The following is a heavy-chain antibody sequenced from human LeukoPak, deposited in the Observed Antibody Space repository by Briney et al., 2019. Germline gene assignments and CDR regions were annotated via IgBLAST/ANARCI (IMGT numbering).Heavy chain of an antibody. CDR1: GFGFSNYW. CDR3: ARDRCYSNFDY. V-gene: IGHV3-7*01. CDR2: INEDGSEK. Sequence: GGSLRLSCAASGFGFSNYWMSWVRQAPGKGLKWWAKINEDGSEKNYVESVKGRFTISRDNAQDSLYLQMNSLRAEDTAVYYCARDRCYSNFDYWGEGTLLTVSS. J-gene: IGHJ4*02. D-gene: IGHD4-11*01.